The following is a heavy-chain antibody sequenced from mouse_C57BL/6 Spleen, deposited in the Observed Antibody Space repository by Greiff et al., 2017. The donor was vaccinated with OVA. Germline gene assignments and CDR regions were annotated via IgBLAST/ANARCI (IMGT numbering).Heavy chain of an antibody. J-gene: IGHJ2*01. V-gene: IGHV1-50*01. CDR3: ARKGEEDY. CDR2: IDPSDSYT. CDR1: GYTFTSYW. Sequence: VKLQQPGAELVKPGASVKLSCKASGYTFTSYWMQWVKQRPGQGLEWIGEIDPSDSYTNYNQKFKGKATLTVDTSSSTAYMQLSSLTSEDSAVYYCARKGEEDYWGQGTTLTVSS.